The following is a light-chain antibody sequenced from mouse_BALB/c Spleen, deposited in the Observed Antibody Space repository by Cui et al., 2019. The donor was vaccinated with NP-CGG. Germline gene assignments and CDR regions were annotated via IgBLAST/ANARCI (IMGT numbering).Light chain of an antibody. CDR3: ALWYSNHWV. CDR1: TGAVTTSNY. V-gene: IGLV1*01. CDR2: GTN. Sequence: QVVVTKVPAPTTSPGETVTLTCRSSTGAVTTSNYANWVQEKPDHLFTGLIGGTNNRAPGVPARFSGSLIGDKAALTITGAQTEDEAIYFCALWYSNHWVFGGGTKLTVL. J-gene: IGLJ1*01.